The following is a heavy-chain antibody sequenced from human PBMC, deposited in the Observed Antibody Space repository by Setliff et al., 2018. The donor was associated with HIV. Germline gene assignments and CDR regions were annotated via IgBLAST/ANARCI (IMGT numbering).Heavy chain of an antibody. D-gene: IGHD4-17*01. CDR3: TKPTTVVTSYYFDS. J-gene: IGHJ4*02. CDR1: GFTFSNYG. Sequence: PGESLKISCGASGFTFSNYGMQWVRQAPGKGLEWVAIISYHERDTFYADSVKGRFTISRDNSKNMLYLQMNSLRTEDTAVYYCTKPTTVVTSYYFDSWGQGTQVTAPQ. V-gene: IGHV3-30*18. CDR2: ISYHERDT.